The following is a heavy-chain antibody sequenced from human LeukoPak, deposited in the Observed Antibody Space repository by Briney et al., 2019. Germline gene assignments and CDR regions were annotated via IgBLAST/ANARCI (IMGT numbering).Heavy chain of an antibody. CDR3: ARVPLRYFDWLFVDDAFDI. J-gene: IGHJ3*02. D-gene: IGHD3-9*01. CDR2: INPSGST. Sequence: SDTLSLTSPVYGTSFSAYYLSWIPQPPGKRLELIGEINPSGSTNYNPSLKSRVTISVDTSKNQFSLKLSSVTAADTAVYYCARVPLRYFDWLFVDDAFDIWGQGTMVTVSS. V-gene: IGHV4-34*01. CDR1: GTSFSAYY.